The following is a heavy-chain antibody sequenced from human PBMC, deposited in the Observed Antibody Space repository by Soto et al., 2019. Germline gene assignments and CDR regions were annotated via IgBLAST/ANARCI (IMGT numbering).Heavy chain of an antibody. D-gene: IGHD3-3*01. CDR1: GFTFSSYA. CDR2: ISYDGSNK. V-gene: IGHV3-30-3*01. J-gene: IGHJ4*02. CDR3: LRGPDYDFWGRFDY. Sequence: QVQLVESGGGVVQPGRSLRLSCAASGFTFSSYAMHWVRQAPGKGLEWVAVISYDGSNKYYADSVKGRFTISRDNSKNTLYRQMNSLRAEETAVYYCLRGPDYDFWGRFDYWGPGTRVTVSS.